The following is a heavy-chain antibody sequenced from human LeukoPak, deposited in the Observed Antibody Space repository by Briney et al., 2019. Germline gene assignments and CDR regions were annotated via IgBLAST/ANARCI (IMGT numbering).Heavy chain of an antibody. V-gene: IGHV3-23*01. CDR3: ARDIVVVVAATLEFDY. J-gene: IGHJ4*02. CDR2: ISGSGGST. Sequence: GGSLRLSCAASGFTFSSYAMSWVRQAPGKGLEWVSAISGSGGSTYYADSVKGRFTISRDNSKNTLYLHMNSLRAEDTAVYYCARDIVVVVAATLEFDYWGQGTLVTVSS. D-gene: IGHD2-15*01. CDR1: GFTFSSYA.